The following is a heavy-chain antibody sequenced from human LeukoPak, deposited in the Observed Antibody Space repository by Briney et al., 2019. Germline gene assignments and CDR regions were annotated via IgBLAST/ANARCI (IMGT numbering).Heavy chain of an antibody. CDR2: IYPGDSDT. D-gene: IGHD6-13*01. CDR3: ARHESSSGSLY. CDR1: GDSFTTYW. J-gene: IGHJ4*02. Sequence: GESLKISCKASGDSFTTYWIGWVRQMPGKGLEWMGIIYPGDSDTRYSPSFQGQVTISADKSINTAYLQWRSLKASDTAMYYCARHESSSGSLYWGQGTLVTVSS. V-gene: IGHV5-51*01.